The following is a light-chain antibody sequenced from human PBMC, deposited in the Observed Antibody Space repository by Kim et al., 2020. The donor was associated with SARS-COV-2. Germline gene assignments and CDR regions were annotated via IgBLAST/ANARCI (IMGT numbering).Light chain of an antibody. CDR1: QSVTSSY. V-gene: IGKV3-20*01. J-gene: IGKJ4*01. CDR2: SAS. Sequence: EIVLTQSPGTLSLSPGERATLSCRASQSVTSSYLAWYQHKPGQAPRLLIFSASNRATGIPDRFSGSGSGTDFTLTISRLEPEDFAIYYCQHYGSSPLTFGGGTKVEIK. CDR3: QHYGSSPLT.